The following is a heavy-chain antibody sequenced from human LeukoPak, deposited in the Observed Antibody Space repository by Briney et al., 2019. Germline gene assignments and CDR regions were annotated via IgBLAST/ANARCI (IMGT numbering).Heavy chain of an antibody. V-gene: IGHV1-24*01. CDR2: FDPEDGET. CDR3: ATRYSSSWYRGENYFDY. J-gene: IGHJ4*02. D-gene: IGHD6-13*01. Sequence: ASVKVSCKVSGYTLTELSMHWVRQAPGKGLEWMGGFDPEDGETIYAQKFQGRVTMTEDTSTDTAYMELSSLRSEDTAVYYCATRYSSSWYRGENYFDYWGQGTLVTVSS. CDR1: GYTLTELS.